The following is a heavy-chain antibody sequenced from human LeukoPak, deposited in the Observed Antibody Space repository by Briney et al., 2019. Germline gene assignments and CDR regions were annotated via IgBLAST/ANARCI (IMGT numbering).Heavy chain of an antibody. D-gene: IGHD4-17*01. CDR3: ASFEMTTVTTSVNY. Sequence: SETLSLTCVVYGGSFSGYYWSWIRQPPGKGLEWIGEINHSGSTNYNPSLKSRVTISVDTSKNQFSLKLSSVTAADTAVYYCASFEMTTVTTSVNYWGQGTLVTVSS. J-gene: IGHJ4*02. CDR1: GGSFSGYY. CDR2: INHSGST. V-gene: IGHV4-34*01.